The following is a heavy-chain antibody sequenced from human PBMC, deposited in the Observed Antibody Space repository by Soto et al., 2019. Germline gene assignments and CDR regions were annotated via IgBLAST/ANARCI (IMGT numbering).Heavy chain of an antibody. V-gene: IGHV1-69*13. J-gene: IGHJ4*02. CDR1: GGTFSSYA. Sequence: ASVKVSCKASGGTFSSYAISWVRQAPGQGLEWMGGIIPIFGTANYAQKFQGRVTITGDESTSTAYMELGSLRSEDTAVYYCARDGRSYDFWSGYYAFFDYWGQGTLVTVSS. CDR2: IIPIFGTA. CDR3: ARDGRSYDFWSGYYAFFDY. D-gene: IGHD3-3*01.